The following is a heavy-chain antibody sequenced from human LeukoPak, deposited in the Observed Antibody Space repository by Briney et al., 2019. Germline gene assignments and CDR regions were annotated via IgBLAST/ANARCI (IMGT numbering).Heavy chain of an antibody. CDR2: INHSGST. CDR3: ASLYSSSHDY. J-gene: IGHJ4*02. V-gene: IGHV4-34*01. D-gene: IGHD6-13*01. CDR1: GGSFSDYY. Sequence: PSETLSLTCAVYGGSFSDYYWGWIRQPPGKGLEWIGEINHSGSTNYNPSLKSRVTISVDTSKNQFSLKLSSVTAADTAVYYCASLYSSSHDYWGQGTLVTVSS.